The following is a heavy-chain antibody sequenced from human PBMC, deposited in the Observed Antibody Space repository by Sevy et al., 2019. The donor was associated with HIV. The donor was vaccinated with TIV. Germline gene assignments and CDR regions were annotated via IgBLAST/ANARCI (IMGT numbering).Heavy chain of an antibody. CDR1: GFTVSRYG. J-gene: IGHJ6*02. V-gene: IGHV3-30*02. CDR3: AKDRIAVAGHYYYYYGMDV. CDR2: IRYDGSNK. Sequence: GGSLRLSCAASGFTVSRYGMHWVRQAPGKGLEWVAFIRYDGSNKYYADSVKGRFTISRDNSKNTLYLQMNSLRAEDTAVYYCAKDRIAVAGHYYYYYGMDVWGQGTTVTVSS. D-gene: IGHD6-19*01.